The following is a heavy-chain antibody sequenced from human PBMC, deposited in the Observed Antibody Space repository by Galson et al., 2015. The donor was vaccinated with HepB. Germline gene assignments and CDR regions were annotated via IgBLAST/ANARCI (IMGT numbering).Heavy chain of an antibody. V-gene: IGHV1-69*13. D-gene: IGHD2-2*01. CDR1: GGTFSSYA. CDR3: ARDRIVVVPAAIFGQKKDYYYYYGMDV. Sequence: SVKVSCKASGGTFSSYAISWVRQAPGQGLEWMGGIIPIFGTANYAQKFQGRVTITADESTSTAYMELSSLRSEDTAVYYCARDRIVVVPAAIFGQKKDYYYYYGMDVWGQGTTVTVSS. J-gene: IGHJ6*02. CDR2: IIPIFGTA.